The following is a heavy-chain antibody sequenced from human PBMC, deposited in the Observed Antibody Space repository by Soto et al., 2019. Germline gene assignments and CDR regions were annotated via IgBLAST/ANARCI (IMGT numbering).Heavy chain of an antibody. J-gene: IGHJ5*02. CDR2: ITSSGGST. Sequence: GYLILSCAASGFTFRNYYMTWMRQTPGKGLEWISTITSSGGSTYYAASVKGRVTISRDNANNSLYLQMTGLRAEDTALYYCARDKYTNHVNHFDLRGQGTLVTVSS. CDR1: GFTFRNYY. CDR3: ARDKYTNHVNHFDL. D-gene: IGHD6-6*01. V-gene: IGHV3-11*01.